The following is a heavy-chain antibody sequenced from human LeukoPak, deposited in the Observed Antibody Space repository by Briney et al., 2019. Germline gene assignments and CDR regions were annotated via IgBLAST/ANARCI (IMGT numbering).Heavy chain of an antibody. CDR3: AKDIGAQYGDYGMDV. V-gene: IGHV3-23*01. D-gene: IGHD4-17*01. CDR2: ISGSGGST. CDR1: GFTFSSYA. Sequence: GGSLRLSCAASGFTFSSYAMSWVRQAPGKGLEWVSAISGSGGSTYYADSVKGRFTISRDNSKNTLYLQMNSLRAEDTALYYCAKDIGAQYGDYGMDVWGQGTTVTVSS. J-gene: IGHJ6*02.